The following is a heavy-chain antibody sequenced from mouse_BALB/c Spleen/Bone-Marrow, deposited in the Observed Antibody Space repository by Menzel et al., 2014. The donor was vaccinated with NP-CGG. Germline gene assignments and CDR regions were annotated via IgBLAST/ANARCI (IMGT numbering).Heavy chain of an antibody. CDR1: GYTFTSYV. CDR3: ARNYGSSYWYFDV. V-gene: IGHV1-14*01. D-gene: IGHD1-1*01. CDR2: FNPYNDGT. J-gene: IGHJ1*01. Sequence: LVESGPELVKPGASVKMSCKASGYTFTSYVMHWVKQKPGQGLEWIGYFNPYNDGTKYNEKFKGKATLTSDKSSSTAYMELSSLTSEDSAVYYCARNYGSSYWYFDVWGAGTTVTASS.